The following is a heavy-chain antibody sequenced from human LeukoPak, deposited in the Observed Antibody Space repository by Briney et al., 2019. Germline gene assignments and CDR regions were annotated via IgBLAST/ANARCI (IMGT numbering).Heavy chain of an antibody. V-gene: IGHV1-46*03. CDR1: GYTFTSYY. J-gene: IGHJ4*02. CDR3: ARVYSSGRRYYFDY. CDR2: INPSGGST. Sequence: ASVKVSCKASGYTFTSYYMHWVRQAPGQGLEWMGIINPSGGSTSYAQEFQGRVTMTRDTSTSTVYKELSSLRSDDTVVYYCARVYSSGRRYYFDYWGQGTLVTVSS. D-gene: IGHD6-19*01.